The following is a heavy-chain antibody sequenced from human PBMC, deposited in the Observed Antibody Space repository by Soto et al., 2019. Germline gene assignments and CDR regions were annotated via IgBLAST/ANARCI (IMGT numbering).Heavy chain of an antibody. D-gene: IGHD3-22*01. J-gene: IGHJ5*02. CDR1: GFPLSTSGVG. CDR2: IYWDDDK. V-gene: IGHV2-5*02. Sequence: QITLKESGPTLVKPTQTLTLTCTFSGFPLSTSGVGVGWIRQPPGKALEWLALIYWDDDKRYSPSLKSRLTITQDTSKNQVVLTMTNMDPVDTATYYCAHSLIGYYYDSSGSNWFDPWGQGTLVTVSS. CDR3: AHSLIGYYYDSSGSNWFDP.